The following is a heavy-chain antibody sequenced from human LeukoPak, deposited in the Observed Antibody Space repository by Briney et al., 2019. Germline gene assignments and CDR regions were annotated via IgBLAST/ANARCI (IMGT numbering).Heavy chain of an antibody. J-gene: IGHJ4*02. CDR2: IDANNGDT. CDR3: ARDPSSVTLYFFDY. V-gene: IGHV1-2*02. CDR1: GYTFRGNY. D-gene: IGHD4-11*01. Sequence: ASVKISCKASGYTFRGNYIHWLRQAPGQGLEWMGWIDANNGDTKSAQKFQGRVTMSRDTSTSTAYMDLSSLSPDDAAVYHCARDPSSVTLYFFDYWGQGTLVTVSS.